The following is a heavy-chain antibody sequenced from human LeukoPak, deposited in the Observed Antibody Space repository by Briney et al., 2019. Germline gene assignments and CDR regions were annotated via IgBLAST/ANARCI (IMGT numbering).Heavy chain of an antibody. J-gene: IGHJ4*02. D-gene: IGHD1-26*01. CDR2: IWYDGSKK. Sequence: PGGSLRPSRAASGFTFSSYGMHWVRQAPGKGLEWVAVIWYDGSKKYYADSVEGRFTISRDNSKTTLYLQMNSLRAEDTAVYFCAREALSYFYFDYWGQGNPVNVSS. CDR1: GFTFSSYG. CDR3: AREALSYFYFDY. V-gene: IGHV3-33*01.